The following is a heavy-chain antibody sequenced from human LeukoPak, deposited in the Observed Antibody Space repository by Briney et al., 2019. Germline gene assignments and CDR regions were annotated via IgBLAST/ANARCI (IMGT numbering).Heavy chain of an antibody. V-gene: IGHV1-69*05. CDR3: ARGGPSYSAYFDY. CDR1: GGTFSSYA. CDR2: IIPIFGTA. J-gene: IGHJ4*02. Sequence: SVKVSCKASGGTFSSYAISWVRQAPGQGLEWMGGIIPIFGTANYAQKFQGRVTITTDESTSTAYMELSSPRSEDTAVYYCARGGPSYSAYFDYWGQGTLVTVSS. D-gene: IGHD1-26*01.